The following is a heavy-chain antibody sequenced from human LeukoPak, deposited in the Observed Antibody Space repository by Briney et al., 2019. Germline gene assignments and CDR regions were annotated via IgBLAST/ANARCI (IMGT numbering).Heavy chain of an antibody. Sequence: GGSLRLSCAASGFTFSSYWMSWVRQAPGKGLEWVANIKQDGSEKYYVDSVKGRFTISRDNSKNTLYLQMNSLRAEDTAVYYCAKADYDFWSGYQYWGQGTLVTVSS. CDR3: AKADYDFWSGYQY. J-gene: IGHJ4*02. CDR1: GFTFSSYW. CDR2: IKQDGSEK. V-gene: IGHV3-7*03. D-gene: IGHD3-3*01.